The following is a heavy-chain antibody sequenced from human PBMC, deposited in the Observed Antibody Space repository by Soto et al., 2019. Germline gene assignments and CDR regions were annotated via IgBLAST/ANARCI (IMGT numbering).Heavy chain of an antibody. CDR1: GVSISDTSYY. J-gene: IGHJ4*02. Sequence: QLQLQESGPGLVKPSETLSLTCTVSGVSISDTSYYWGWIRQPPGKGLEWIGTSYFNGNTFYNTSIKRRLTISVDTASNQFSLRLTSVTAADTAVYYCARQGSYWGQGTLVAVSS. V-gene: IGHV4-39*01. CDR3: ARQGSY. CDR2: SYFNGNT.